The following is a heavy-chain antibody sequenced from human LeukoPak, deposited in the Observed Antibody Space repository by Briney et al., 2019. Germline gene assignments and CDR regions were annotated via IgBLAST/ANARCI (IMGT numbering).Heavy chain of an antibody. D-gene: IGHD3-3*01. V-gene: IGHV1-2*02. CDR1: GYTFTGYY. J-gene: IGHJ6*03. CDR2: INPNSGGT. CDR3: ARGAPSFWSGSYYYYYMAV. Sequence: APVKVSCKASGYTFTGYYMHWVRQAPGQGLEWMGWINPNSGGTNYAQKFQGRVTMTRDTSISAAYLELSRLGSDDTAVYYCARGAPSFWSGSYYYYYMAVWGKGTTVTVSS.